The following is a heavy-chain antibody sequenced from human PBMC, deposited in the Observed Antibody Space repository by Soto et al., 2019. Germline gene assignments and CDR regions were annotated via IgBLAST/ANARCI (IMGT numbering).Heavy chain of an antibody. J-gene: IGHJ5*02. Sequence: PSETLSLTCTVSGGSISSGDYYWSWIRQPPGKGLEWIGYIYYSGSTYYNPSLKSRVTISVDTSKNQFSLKLSSVTAADTAVYYCARGESSDWFDPWGQGTLVTVSS. V-gene: IGHV4-30-4*01. CDR3: ARGESSDWFDP. D-gene: IGHD3-10*01. CDR2: IYYSGST. CDR1: GGSISSGDYY.